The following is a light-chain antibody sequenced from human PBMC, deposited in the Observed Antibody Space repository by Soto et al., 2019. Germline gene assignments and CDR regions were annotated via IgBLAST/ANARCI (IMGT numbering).Light chain of an antibody. J-gene: IGKJ1*01. Sequence: EIVLTQSPGTLSLSPGERATLSCRASQSVTSNYLAWYQQKPGQAPRLLFFGASIRATGIPDRFSGSGSGTDFTLTISRLEPEDFAVYYCHQYGSSLGTFGQGTKVDIK. CDR1: QSVTSNY. CDR3: HQYGSSLGT. CDR2: GAS. V-gene: IGKV3-20*01.